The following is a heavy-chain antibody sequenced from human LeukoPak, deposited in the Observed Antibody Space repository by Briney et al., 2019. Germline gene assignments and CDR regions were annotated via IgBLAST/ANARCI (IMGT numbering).Heavy chain of an antibody. V-gene: IGHV3-33*01. Sequence: PGGSLRLSCAASGITFSSYGMHWVRQAPGKGLEWVAVIWSDGNIKYYADSVKGRFTISKDNSKNTLYLQMDNLRAEDTAVYYCVSQKYITNWYPPEDWGQGTLVTVSS. D-gene: IGHD6-13*01. CDR1: GITFSSYG. CDR3: VSQKYITNWYPPED. J-gene: IGHJ4*02. CDR2: IWSDGNIK.